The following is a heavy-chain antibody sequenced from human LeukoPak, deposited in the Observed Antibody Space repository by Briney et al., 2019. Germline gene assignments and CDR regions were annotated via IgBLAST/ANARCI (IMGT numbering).Heavy chain of an antibody. CDR1: GFTFSSYA. D-gene: IGHD3-10*01. J-gene: IGHJ4*02. V-gene: IGHV3-23*01. Sequence: PGGSLRLSCAASGFTFSSYAMNWVRQAPGKGLEWVSTISGSGSSTYYADSVKGRFTISRDNSKNTLYLQMNSLRAEDTAVYYCAKVRGVIYFDCWGQGTLVTVSS. CDR3: AKVRGVIYFDC. CDR2: ISGSGSST.